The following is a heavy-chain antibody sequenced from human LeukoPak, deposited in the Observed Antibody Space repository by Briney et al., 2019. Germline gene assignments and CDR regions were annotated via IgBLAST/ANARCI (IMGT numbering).Heavy chain of an antibody. CDR2: INPNSGGT. V-gene: IGHV1-2*02. CDR1: GYTFTGYY. CDR3: ARSLTVQGIAVAAPTTY. J-gene: IGHJ4*02. Sequence: ASVKVSCKASGYTFTGYYMHWVRQAPGQGLEWMGWINPNSGGTNYAQKFQGRVTMTRDTSISTAYMELSRLRSDDTAVYYCARSLTVQGIAVAAPTTYWGQGTLVTVSS. D-gene: IGHD6-19*01.